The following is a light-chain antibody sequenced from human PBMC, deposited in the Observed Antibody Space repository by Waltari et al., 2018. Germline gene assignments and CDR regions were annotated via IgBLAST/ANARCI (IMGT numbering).Light chain of an antibody. J-gene: IGKJ4*01. Sequence: DIQMTQSPSSLSASVGDRVTITCRASQDIDNYVSWYQHAPGKAPRLLIYGASSLQSGVPSRFSGSGSVTDFTLTINSLQPEDFAAYYCQQSLSSPYLSFGGGTKVETK. CDR3: QQSLSSPYLS. CDR1: QDIDNY. V-gene: IGKV1-39*01. CDR2: GAS.